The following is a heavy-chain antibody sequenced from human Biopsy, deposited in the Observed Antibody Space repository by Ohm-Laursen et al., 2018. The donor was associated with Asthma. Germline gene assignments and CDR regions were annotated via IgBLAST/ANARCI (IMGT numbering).Heavy chain of an antibody. CDR2: ISFDGSNK. Sequence: SLRLSCTASGFTFSTYGMHWVRQAPGKGLDWVAVISFDGSNKNYTDSVKGRFTISRDNSRNTLHLQMNSLRAEDTVVCYCAKDVFPGWELRRGPDYWGQGTLVTVSS. V-gene: IGHV3-30*18. CDR1: GFTFSTYG. D-gene: IGHD1-26*01. CDR3: AKDVFPGWELRRGPDY. J-gene: IGHJ4*02.